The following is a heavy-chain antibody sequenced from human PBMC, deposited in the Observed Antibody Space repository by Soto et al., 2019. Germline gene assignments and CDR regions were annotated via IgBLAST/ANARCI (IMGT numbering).Heavy chain of an antibody. D-gene: IGHD3-16*02. Sequence: ESGGGLVQPGGSLRLSCAASGFTFSSYSMNWVRQAPGKGLEWVSYISSSSSTIYYADSVKGRFTISRDNAKNSLYLQMNSLRDEDTAVYYCARDPTYYDYVWGSYRYGYYFDYWGQGTLVTVSS. J-gene: IGHJ4*02. CDR2: ISSSSSTI. CDR3: ARDPTYYDYVWGSYRYGYYFDY. V-gene: IGHV3-48*02. CDR1: GFTFSSYS.